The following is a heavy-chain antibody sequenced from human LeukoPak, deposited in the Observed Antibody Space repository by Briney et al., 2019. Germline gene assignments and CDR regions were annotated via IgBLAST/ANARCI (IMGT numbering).Heavy chain of an antibody. V-gene: IGHV3-7*01. CDR3: ARDVGYFRFDY. Sequence: GGSLRLSCVASGITFSNYAVTWVRQAPGKGLEWVANIKEDGSDKYYVDSVKGRFTISRDNAKNSLYLQMNNLRAEDTAVYYCARDVGYFRFDYWGQGTLVTVSS. CDR2: IKEDGSDK. CDR1: GITFSNYA. J-gene: IGHJ4*02. D-gene: IGHD5-18*01.